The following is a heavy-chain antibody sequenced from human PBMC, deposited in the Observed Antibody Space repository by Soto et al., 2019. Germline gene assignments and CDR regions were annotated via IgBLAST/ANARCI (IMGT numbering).Heavy chain of an antibody. V-gene: IGHV4-39*01. CDR2: IYYSGST. D-gene: IGHD3-16*01. CDR1: GGSISSSSYY. CDR3: ARLVAVREVGGFDY. J-gene: IGHJ4*01. Sequence: QLQLQESGPGLLKPSDTLSLTCTVSGGSISSSSYYLGWIRQPSGKGLEWIGSIYYSGSTYYNPSLKSRVTISVDTSKNHFSLKLSSVTAADTAVYYCARLVAVREVGGFDYWGQGPLVTVSS.